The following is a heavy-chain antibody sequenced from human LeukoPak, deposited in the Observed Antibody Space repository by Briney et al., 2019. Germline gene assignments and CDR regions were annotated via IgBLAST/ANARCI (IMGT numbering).Heavy chain of an antibody. Sequence: SQTLSLTCALSGDSVSSNSGAWNWIRQSPSRGLEWLGRTYYRSKWYNDYAVSVKSRITINPDTSKNQFSLQLNSVTPEDTAVYYCARVSGYGSSSRYYYYYMDVWGKGTTVTVSS. J-gene: IGHJ6*03. CDR3: ARVSGYGSSSRYYYYYMDV. CDR1: GDSVSSNSGA. D-gene: IGHD6-6*01. V-gene: IGHV6-1*01. CDR2: TYYRSKWYN.